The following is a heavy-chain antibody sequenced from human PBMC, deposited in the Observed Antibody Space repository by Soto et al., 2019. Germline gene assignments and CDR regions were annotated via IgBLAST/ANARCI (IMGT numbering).Heavy chain of an antibody. CDR2: IKEDGSER. J-gene: IGHJ4*02. V-gene: IGHV3-7*03. D-gene: IGHD3-3*01. Sequence: EVQLWESGGGLVQPGGSLRLSCAASGFTFSNYAMSWVRQAPGKGLEWLASIKEDGSERYYLDSVKGRFTISRDNAKDSLSLQMNSLRGEDTAFYYCARDVGPVTIFGEALSGYFDFWGQGTLVTVSS. CDR3: ARDVGPVTIFGEALSGYFDF. CDR1: GFTFSNYA.